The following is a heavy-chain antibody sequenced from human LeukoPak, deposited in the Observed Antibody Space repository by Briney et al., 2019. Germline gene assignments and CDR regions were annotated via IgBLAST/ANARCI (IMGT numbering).Heavy chain of an antibody. D-gene: IGHD2-2*01. CDR2: LYYSGST. J-gene: IGHJ4*02. CDR3: ARIVPAAMVGY. CDR1: GGSISSSSYY. Sequence: SETLSLTCTVSGGSISSSSYYWGWIRQPPGKGLEWVGSLYYSGSTYYNPSLKSRVTISVDTSKNQFSLKLSSVTAADTAVYYCARIVPAAMVGYWGQGTLVTVS. V-gene: IGHV4-39*01.